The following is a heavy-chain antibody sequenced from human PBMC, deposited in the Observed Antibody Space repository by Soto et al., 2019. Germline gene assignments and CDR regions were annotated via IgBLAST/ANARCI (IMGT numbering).Heavy chain of an antibody. V-gene: IGHV2-5*01. J-gene: IGHJ3*01. Sequence: GLTLGNPKQTLTLPFTFSAFSLTTSVVGAGSFRQPQGKSLRLLALIYWNDDTRYSPCLKNSVTSSPNSSQCQVVCTISDMDPVDTATYYCARLLTVVPLAFVLWGEGTMVTV. CDR2: IYWNDDT. CDR1: AFSLTTSVVG. D-gene: IGHD3-3*02. CDR3: ARLLTVVPLAFVL.